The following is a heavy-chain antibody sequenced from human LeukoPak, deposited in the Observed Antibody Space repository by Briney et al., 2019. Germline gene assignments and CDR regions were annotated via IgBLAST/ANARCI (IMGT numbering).Heavy chain of an antibody. CDR2: IYISGST. J-gene: IGHJ6*02. CDR3: ARGSGAVWDAYRYGMDV. Sequence: SETLSLTCTVSGGSISSYYWSWIRQPAGKGLEWIGRIYISGSTNYNPSLKSRVTMSVDTSKNQFSLKLSSVTAADTAVYYCARGSGAVWDAYRYGMDVWGQGTTVTVSS. CDR1: GGSISSYY. V-gene: IGHV4-4*07. D-gene: IGHD3-16*01.